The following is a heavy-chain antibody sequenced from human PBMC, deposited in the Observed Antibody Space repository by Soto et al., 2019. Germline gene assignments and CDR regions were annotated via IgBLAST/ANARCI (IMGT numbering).Heavy chain of an antibody. CDR1: GFTFSSYA. V-gene: IGHV3-30-3*01. D-gene: IGHD3-3*01. J-gene: IGHJ4*02. CDR2: ISYDGSNK. CDR3: ARDGVQDLDY. Sequence: GSLRPSGAASGFTFSSYAMHWVRQAPGKGLEWVAVISYDGSNKYYADSVKGRFTISRDNSKNTLYLQMNSLRAEDTAVYYCARDGVQDLDYWGQGTLVTVSS.